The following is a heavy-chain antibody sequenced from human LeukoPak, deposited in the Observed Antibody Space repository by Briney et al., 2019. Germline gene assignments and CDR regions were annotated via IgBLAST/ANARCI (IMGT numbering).Heavy chain of an antibody. Sequence: PSETLSLTCTVSGGSISSYYWSWIRQPPGKGLEWIGYIYYSGSTNYNPSLKSRVTISVDTSKNQFSLKLSSVTAADTAVYYCARDREGIAAAGWDYWGQGTLVTVSS. D-gene: IGHD6-13*01. CDR3: ARDREGIAAAGWDY. V-gene: IGHV4-59*01. J-gene: IGHJ4*02. CDR1: GGSISSYY. CDR2: IYYSGST.